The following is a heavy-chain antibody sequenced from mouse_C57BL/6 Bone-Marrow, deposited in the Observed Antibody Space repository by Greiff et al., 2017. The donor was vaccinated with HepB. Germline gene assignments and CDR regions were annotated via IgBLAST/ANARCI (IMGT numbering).Heavy chain of an antibody. CDR2: IHPSDSDT. D-gene: IGHD1-1*01. CDR1: GYTFTSYW. J-gene: IGHJ2*01. V-gene: IGHV1-74*01. Sequence: QVQLKQPGAELVKPGASVKVSCKASGYTFTSYWMHWVKQRPGQGLEWIGRIHPSDSDTNYNQKFKGKATLTVDKSSSTAYMQLSSLTSEDSAVYYCAIYGPYGRKGYYFDYWGQGTTLTVSS. CDR3: AIYGPYGRKGYYFDY.